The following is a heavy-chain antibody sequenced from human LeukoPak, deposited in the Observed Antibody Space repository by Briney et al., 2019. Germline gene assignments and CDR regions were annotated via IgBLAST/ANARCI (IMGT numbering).Heavy chain of an antibody. V-gene: IGHV3-21*01. CDR2: FGTRSTSI. J-gene: IGHJ3*02. CDR1: GFTFSAHS. CDR3: AREYDEAFDI. Sequence: PGGSLRLSCAASGFTFSAHSMNWVRQAPGKGLEWVSSFGTRSTSIYYADPVKGRFAISRDNARNSLFLQMNSLRAEDTAVYYCAREYDEAFDIWGQGTMVTVSS. D-gene: IGHD2-8*01.